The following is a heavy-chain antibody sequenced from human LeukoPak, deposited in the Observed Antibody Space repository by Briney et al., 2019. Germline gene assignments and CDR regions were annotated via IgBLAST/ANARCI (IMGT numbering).Heavy chain of an antibody. Sequence: PGGSLRLSCAASGFAFSSNWMHWVRQDPGKGLEWVSVIYSGGSTYYADSVKGRFTISRDNSKNTLYLQMNSLRAEDTAVYYCARDSFGSSGWYGFDYWGQGTLVTVSS. D-gene: IGHD6-19*01. V-gene: IGHV3-53*01. CDR2: IYSGGST. J-gene: IGHJ4*02. CDR3: ARDSFGSSGWYGFDY. CDR1: GFAFSSNW.